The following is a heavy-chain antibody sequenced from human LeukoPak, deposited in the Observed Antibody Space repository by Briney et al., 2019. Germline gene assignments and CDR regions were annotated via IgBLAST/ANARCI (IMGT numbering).Heavy chain of an antibody. D-gene: IGHD3-10*02. Sequence: GGSLRLSCAGSGFTVSGSYMSWVRQTPGKGLEWVSSIYADGSTSYVDSVKGRFTISRDNAKNTLYLQMNSLRVEDTAVYYCGSPRTFSGRNVLDMWGQGTMVTVSS. CDR3: GSPRTFSGRNVLDM. CDR1: GFTVSGSY. CDR2: IYADGST. J-gene: IGHJ3*02. V-gene: IGHV3-53*01.